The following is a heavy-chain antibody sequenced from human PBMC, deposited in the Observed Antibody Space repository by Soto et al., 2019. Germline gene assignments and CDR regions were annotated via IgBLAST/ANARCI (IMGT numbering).Heavy chain of an antibody. D-gene: IGHD3-9*01. CDR2: IYWDDDK. CDR1: GFSLSTSGVG. Sequence: QITLKESGPTLVKPTQTLTLTCTFSGFSLSTSGVGVGWIRQPPGKALEWLALIYWDDDKRYSPSLKSRLTITKDSSKDHVDLTMTNMDPVDTATYYCAHVRITIFLAYSWFDPWGQGTLVTVSS. J-gene: IGHJ5*02. CDR3: AHVRITIFLAYSWFDP. V-gene: IGHV2-5*02.